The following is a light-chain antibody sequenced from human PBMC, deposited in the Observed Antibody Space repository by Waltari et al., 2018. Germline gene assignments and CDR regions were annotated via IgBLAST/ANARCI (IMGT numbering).Light chain of an antibody. J-gene: IGKJ1*01. V-gene: IGKV2-30*02. CDR1: QSLVHTDGPTY. CDR2: KVS. CDR3: MQATNWPLT. Sequence: DVVMTQSPLSLPVSLGQPASIPCRSTQSLVHTDGPTYLNLFQQRPGQSPRRLIYKVSDRDSGVPDRFSGSGSDTAFTLKISRVEAEDVGIYYCMQATNWPLTFGQGTKVEIQ.